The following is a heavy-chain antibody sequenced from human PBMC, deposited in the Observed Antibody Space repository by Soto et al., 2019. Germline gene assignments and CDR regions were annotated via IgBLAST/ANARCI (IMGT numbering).Heavy chain of an antibody. V-gene: IGHV3-48*02. CDR3: ARGRYLGISYYYYGMDV. CDR2: ISASSSTI. CDR1: GFNFNTYA. D-gene: IGHD2-21*01. Sequence: GGSLRLSCAASGFNFNTYAMNWVRQAPGKGLEWVSYISASSSTIEHADSVRSRFTVSRDNAKNSLYLQMNSLRDEDTAVYYCARGRYLGISYYYYGMDVWGQGTTVTVSS. J-gene: IGHJ6*02.